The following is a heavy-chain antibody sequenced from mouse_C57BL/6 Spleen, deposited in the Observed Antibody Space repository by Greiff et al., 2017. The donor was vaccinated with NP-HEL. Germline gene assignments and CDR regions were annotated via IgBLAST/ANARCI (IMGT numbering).Heavy chain of an antibody. V-gene: IGHV5-4*03. Sequence: EVNVVESGGGLVKPGGSLKLSCAASGFTFSSYAMSWVRQTPEKRLEWVATISDGGSYTYYPDNVKGRFTISRDNAKNNLYLQMSHLKSEDTAMYYCARPDYGSSFDYWGQGTTLTVSS. J-gene: IGHJ2*01. CDR2: ISDGGSYT. CDR1: GFTFSSYA. CDR3: ARPDYGSSFDY. D-gene: IGHD1-1*01.